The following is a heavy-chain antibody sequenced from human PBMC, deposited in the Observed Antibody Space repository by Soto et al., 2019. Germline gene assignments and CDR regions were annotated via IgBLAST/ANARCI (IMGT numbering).Heavy chain of an antibody. J-gene: IGHJ4*02. V-gene: IGHV3-43*01. CDR1: GFTFDDYT. CDR3: AKDEDSSGYLFDY. Sequence: EVQLVESGGVVVQPGGSLRLSCAASGFTFDDYTMHWVRQAPGKGLEWVSLISWDGGSTYYADSVKGRFTISRDNSKTSLYLQMNSLRTEDTALYYCAKDEDSSGYLFDYWGQGTLVAVSS. D-gene: IGHD3-22*01. CDR2: ISWDGGST.